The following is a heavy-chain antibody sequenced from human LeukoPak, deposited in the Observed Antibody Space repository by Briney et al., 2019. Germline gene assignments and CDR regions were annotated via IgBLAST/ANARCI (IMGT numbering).Heavy chain of an antibody. CDR2: IKQDGSEK. J-gene: IGHJ4*02. CDR1: EFTFSSYW. D-gene: IGHD2-15*01. Sequence: PGGSLRLSCAASEFTFSSYWMSRVRQAPGKGLEWVANIKQDGSEKYYVDSVKGRFTISRDNAKNSLYLQMNSLRAEDTAVYYCARERGCSGGSCYSYYFDYWGQGTLVTVSS. V-gene: IGHV3-7*03. CDR3: ARERGCSGGSCYSYYFDY.